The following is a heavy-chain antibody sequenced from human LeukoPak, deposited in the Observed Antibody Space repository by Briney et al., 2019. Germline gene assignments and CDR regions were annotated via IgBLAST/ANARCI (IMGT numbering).Heavy chain of an antibody. D-gene: IGHD2-2*01. CDR2: IYTSGST. J-gene: IGHJ4*02. V-gene: IGHV4-4*07. CDR3: ARDRSTGWAHDH. CDR1: GGSISSYY. Sequence: SETLSLTCTVSGGSISSYYWSWIRHPAGKGLEWIGRIYTSGSTNYNPSLKSRVTMSVDTSKNQFSLKLSSVTAADTALYYCARDRSTGWAHDHWGQGTLVIVSS.